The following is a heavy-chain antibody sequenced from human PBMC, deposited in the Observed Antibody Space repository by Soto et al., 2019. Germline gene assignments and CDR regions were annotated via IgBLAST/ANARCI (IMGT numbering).Heavy chain of an antibody. Sequence: EVQLLESGGGLVQPGGSLRLSCAASGFTFSSYAMSWVRQAPGKGLEWVSAISGSGGSTYYADFVKGRFTISRDNSKNTLYLQMNSLRAEDTAVYYCAKIIGPADYYYGMDVWGQGTTVTVSS. V-gene: IGHV3-23*01. CDR3: AKIIGPADYYYGMDV. CDR1: GFTFSSYA. CDR2: ISGSGGST. J-gene: IGHJ6*02.